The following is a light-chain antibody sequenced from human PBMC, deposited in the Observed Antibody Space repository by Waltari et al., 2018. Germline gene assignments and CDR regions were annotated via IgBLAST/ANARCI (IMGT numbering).Light chain of an antibody. CDR2: EVS. CDR3: SSYTSSSSYV. Sequence: QSALTQPASVSGSPGQSITISCTGISSDVGGYNYVSWYQQHPGKAPKLMIYEVSNRPSGVSNRFSCSKSGNTASLTISGLQAEDEADYYCSSYTSSSSYVFGTGTKVTVL. CDR1: SSDVGGYNY. J-gene: IGLJ1*01. V-gene: IGLV2-14*01.